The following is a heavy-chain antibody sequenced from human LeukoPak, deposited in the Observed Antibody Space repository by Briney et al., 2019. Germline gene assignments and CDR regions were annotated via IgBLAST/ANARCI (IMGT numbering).Heavy chain of an antibody. V-gene: IGHV3-74*01. Sequence: GGSLRLSCAASGFTFSNYWMHWVRQAPGKGLVWVSRINSDGSSTSYADSVKGRFTISRDNAKNTLYLQMNSLRAEDTAVYHCARVSIAVAGFFDYWGQGTLVTVSS. CDR3: ARVSIAVAGFFDY. D-gene: IGHD6-19*01. J-gene: IGHJ4*02. CDR1: GFTFSNYW. CDR2: INSDGSST.